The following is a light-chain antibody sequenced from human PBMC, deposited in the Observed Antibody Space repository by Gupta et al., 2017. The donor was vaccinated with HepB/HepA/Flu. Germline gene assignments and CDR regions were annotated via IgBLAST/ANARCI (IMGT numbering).Light chain of an antibody. J-gene: IGKJ1*01. V-gene: IGKV3-15*01. Sequence: ETVMTQSPAALSVSPGERATLSCRASQSINNNLAWYQQKIGQAPRLLIYGASTRATGVPARFSGSGSGTEFTLTISSLQSEDFAVYYCQEQETWALGQGTKVEIK. CDR2: GAS. CDR3: QEQETWA. CDR1: QSINNN.